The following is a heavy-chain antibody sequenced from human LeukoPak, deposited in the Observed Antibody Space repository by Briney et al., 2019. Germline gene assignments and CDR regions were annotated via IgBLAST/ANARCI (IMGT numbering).Heavy chain of an antibody. Sequence: PSETLSLTCAVYGGSFSGYYWSWIRQPPGKGLEWIGEINHSGSTNYNPSLKSRVTISVDTSKNQFSLKLSSVTAADTAVYYCARVRYQLLERYYYYGMDVWGQGTTVTVSS. CDR1: GGSFSGYY. V-gene: IGHV4-34*01. J-gene: IGHJ6*02. CDR2: INHSGST. CDR3: ARVRYQLLERYYYYGMDV. D-gene: IGHD2-2*01.